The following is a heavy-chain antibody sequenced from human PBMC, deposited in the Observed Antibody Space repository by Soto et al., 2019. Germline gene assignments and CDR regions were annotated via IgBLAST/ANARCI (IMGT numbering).Heavy chain of an antibody. CDR2: ISAYNGNT. D-gene: IGHD5-12*01. Sequence: GASVKVSCKASGYTFTSYGISWVRQAPGQGLEWMGWISAYNGNTNYAQKLQGRVTMTTDTSTSTAYMELRSLRSDDTAVYYCARGDSGYDSGGYYYYYYYMDVWGKGTTVTVSS. CDR1: GYTFTSYG. V-gene: IGHV1-18*01. CDR3: ARGDSGYDSGGYYYYYYYMDV. J-gene: IGHJ6*03.